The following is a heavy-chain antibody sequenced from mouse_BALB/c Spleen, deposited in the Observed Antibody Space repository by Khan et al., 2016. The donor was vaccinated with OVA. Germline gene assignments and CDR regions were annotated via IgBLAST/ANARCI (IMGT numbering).Heavy chain of an antibody. J-gene: IGHJ3*01. V-gene: IGHV5-6*01. CDR1: GFTFSSYG. D-gene: IGHD1-1*01. CDR2: IISGDIYT. CDR3: ARQGYGGGFAY. Sequence: EVELVESGGDLVKPGGSLKLSCAASGFTFSSYGMPWVRQTPDKRLEWVAIIISGDIYTYYPDSVKGRFTISRDNAKNTLYLQMSSLKSEDTAMYYCARQGYGGGFAYWGQGTLVTVSA.